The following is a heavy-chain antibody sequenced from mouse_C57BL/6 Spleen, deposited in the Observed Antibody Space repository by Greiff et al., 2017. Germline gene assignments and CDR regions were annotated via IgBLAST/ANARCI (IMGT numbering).Heavy chain of an antibody. Sequence: EVQLQQSGPELVKPGASVKISCKASGYSFTDYNMNWVQQTTGKSLEWIGVINPNYGTTSYNKKLKGKATLTVDQSSSTAYMQLNSLTSEDTAVYFSARGYYGSSYGAMGYWGQGTSVTVSS. D-gene: IGHD1-1*01. J-gene: IGHJ4*01. CDR3: ARGYYGSSYGAMGY. CDR1: GYSFTDYN. V-gene: IGHV1-39*01. CDR2: INPNYGTT.